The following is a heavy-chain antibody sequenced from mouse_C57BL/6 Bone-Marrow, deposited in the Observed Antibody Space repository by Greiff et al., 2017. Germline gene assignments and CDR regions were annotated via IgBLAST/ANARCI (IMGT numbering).Heavy chain of an antibody. Sequence: EVHLVESGGGLVKPGGSLKLSCAASGFTFSDYGMHWVRQAPEKGLEWVAYISSGSSTIYYADTVKGRFTISRDNAKNTLFLQMTSLRSEDTAMYYCARGGNYLAGFAYWGQGTLVTVSA. D-gene: IGHD2-1*01. CDR1: GFTFSDYG. CDR3: ARGGNYLAGFAY. CDR2: ISSGSSTI. J-gene: IGHJ3*01. V-gene: IGHV5-17*01.